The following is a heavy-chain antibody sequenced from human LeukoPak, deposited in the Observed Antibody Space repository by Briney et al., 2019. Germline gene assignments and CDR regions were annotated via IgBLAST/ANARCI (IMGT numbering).Heavy chain of an antibody. V-gene: IGHV1-2*02. Sequence: ASVKVSCKASGYTFTGYYMHWVRQAPGQGLEWMGWINPNSGGTNYAQKFQGRVTMTRDTSINTAYMELSRLRSDDTAVYYCARDLRYSSGWPDYWGQGTLVTVSS. CDR3: ARDLRYSSGWPDY. D-gene: IGHD6-19*01. CDR1: GYTFTGYY. J-gene: IGHJ4*02. CDR2: INPNSGGT.